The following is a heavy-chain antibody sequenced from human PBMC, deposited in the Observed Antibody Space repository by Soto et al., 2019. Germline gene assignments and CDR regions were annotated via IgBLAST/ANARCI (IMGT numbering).Heavy chain of an antibody. CDR1: GGSFSGYY. Sequence: SETLSLTCAVYGGSFSGYYWSWIRQPPGKGLEWIGEINHSGSTNYNPSLKSRVTISVDTSKNQFSLKLSSVTAADTAVYYCARQLDYSNYGYYFDYWGQGTLVTVSS. CDR3: ARQLDYSNYGYYFDY. D-gene: IGHD4-4*01. V-gene: IGHV4-34*01. CDR2: INHSGST. J-gene: IGHJ4*02.